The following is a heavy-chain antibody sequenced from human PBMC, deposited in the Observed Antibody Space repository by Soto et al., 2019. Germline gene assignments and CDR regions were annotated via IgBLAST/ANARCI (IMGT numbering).Heavy chain of an antibody. J-gene: IGHJ4*02. D-gene: IGHD3-3*01. CDR1: GGSVSSGSYY. V-gene: IGHV4-61*01. CDR2: IDYSGST. CDR3: AGGGYDFWSGYYLDY. Sequence: SETLSLTCSVSGGSVSSGSYYWIWIRHPPGKGLEWIGYIDYSGSTNYNPSLKSRVTISGDTSKNQFSLKLSSVTAADTAVYYCAGGGYDFWSGYYLDYWGQGTLVTVSS.